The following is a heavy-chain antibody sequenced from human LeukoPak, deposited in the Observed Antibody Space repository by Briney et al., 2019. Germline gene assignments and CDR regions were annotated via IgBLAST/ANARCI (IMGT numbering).Heavy chain of an antibody. Sequence: ASVKVSCKASGYTFTSYAMHWVRQAPGQRLEWMGWINAGNGNTKYSQKFQGRVTITRDTSASTAYMELSSLRSEDTAVYYCAGVITMVRGGLGYWGQGTLVTVSS. D-gene: IGHD3-10*01. CDR1: GYTFTSYA. V-gene: IGHV1-3*01. CDR3: AGVITMVRGGLGY. J-gene: IGHJ4*02. CDR2: INAGNGNT.